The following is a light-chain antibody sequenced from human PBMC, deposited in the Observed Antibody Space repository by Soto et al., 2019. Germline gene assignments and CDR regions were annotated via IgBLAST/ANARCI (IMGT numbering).Light chain of an antibody. CDR3: QPRGYT. Sequence: EIVLTQSPATLSLSPGERATLSLRASQSVSSYLAWYQQKPGQAPRLLIYDASTRDTGIPARFRGRGSGTAFTLSISSLEPEDFAVYSGQPRGYTFGQWTKLEIK. CDR2: DAS. V-gene: IGKV3-11*01. J-gene: IGKJ2*01. CDR1: QSVSSY.